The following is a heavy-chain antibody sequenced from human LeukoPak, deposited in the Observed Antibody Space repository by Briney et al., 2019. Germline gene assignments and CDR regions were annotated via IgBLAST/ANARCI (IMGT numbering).Heavy chain of an antibody. V-gene: IGHV3-53*01. J-gene: IGHJ5*02. Sequence: GGSLRLSCAASGFIVSSNYMSWVRQAPGKGLELVSIIYSSGSTYYADSVKGRFTISRDNSKNTLYLQMNSLRAEDTAVYYCSSAAGTTWGQGTLVVVSS. CDR2: IYSSGST. CDR3: SSAAGTT. CDR1: GFIVSSNY. D-gene: IGHD6-13*01.